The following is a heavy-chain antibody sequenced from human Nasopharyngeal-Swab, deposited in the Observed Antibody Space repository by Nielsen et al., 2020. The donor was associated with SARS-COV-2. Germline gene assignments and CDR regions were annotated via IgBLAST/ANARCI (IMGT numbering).Heavy chain of an antibody. CDR1: GFTFSSYG. Sequence: GGSLRLSCAASGFTFSSYGMHWVRQAPGKGLEWVAVIWYDGSNKCYADSVKGRFTISRDNSKNTLYLQMNSLRAEDTAVYYCARGRTSGYSYGFYFDYWGQGTLVTVSS. V-gene: IGHV3-33*01. D-gene: IGHD5-18*01. CDR3: ARGRTSGYSYGFYFDY. CDR2: IWYDGSNK. J-gene: IGHJ4*02.